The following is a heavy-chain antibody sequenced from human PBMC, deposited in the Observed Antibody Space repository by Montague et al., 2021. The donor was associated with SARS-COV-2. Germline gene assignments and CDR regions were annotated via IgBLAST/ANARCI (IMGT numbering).Heavy chain of an antibody. Sequence: SETLSLTCSVSGYFIGTGYYWGWIRQSPGKGLEWIGSNYLHGNAYYNPSLNSRVTISLDTSNNQFSLRLTSVTTTDTAVYYCARKGSGRSDLAYWGQGTLVTVSS. CDR3: ARKGSGRSDLAY. J-gene: IGHJ4*02. V-gene: IGHV4-38-2*02. CDR2: NYLHGNA. D-gene: IGHD1-26*01. CDR1: GYFIGTGYY.